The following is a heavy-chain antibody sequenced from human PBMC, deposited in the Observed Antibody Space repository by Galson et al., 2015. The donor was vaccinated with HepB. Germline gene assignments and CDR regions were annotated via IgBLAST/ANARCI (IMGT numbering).Heavy chain of an antibody. V-gene: IGHV3-74*01. CDR2: INYDGSST. Sequence: LRLSCAASGFTFSNYWMHWVRQAPGKGLVWVSRINYDGSSTSYADSVKGRFTISRDNAKNTLCLQMNSLRVEDTAVYYCARDGGYSSGWTDDYWGQGTLVTVSP. D-gene: IGHD6-19*01. CDR1: GFTFSNYW. J-gene: IGHJ4*02. CDR3: ARDGGYSSGWTDDY.